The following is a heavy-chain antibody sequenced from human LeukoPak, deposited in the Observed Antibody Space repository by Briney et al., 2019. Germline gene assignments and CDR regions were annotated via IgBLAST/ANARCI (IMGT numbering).Heavy chain of an antibody. CDR3: ARVKSKVYDFWSGYLFDP. Sequence: PSETLSLTCAVYGGSFSGYYWSWIRQPPGKGLEWIGYIYYSGSTNYNPSLKSRVTISVDTSKNQFSLKLSSVTAADTAVYYCARVKSKVYDFWSGYLFDPWGQGTLVTVSS. D-gene: IGHD3-3*01. CDR2: IYYSGST. J-gene: IGHJ5*02. V-gene: IGHV4-59*01. CDR1: GGSFSGYY.